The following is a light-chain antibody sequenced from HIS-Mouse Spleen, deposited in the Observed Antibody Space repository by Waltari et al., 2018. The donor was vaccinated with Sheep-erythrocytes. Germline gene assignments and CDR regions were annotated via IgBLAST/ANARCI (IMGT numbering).Light chain of an antibody. Sequence: QSALTQPRSVSGSPGQSVTISCTGTSSDVGVYNYVSWYQQHPGKAPNLMIYDVSKRPSGVPDRFSGSKSGNTASLTISGLQAEDEADYYCCSYAGSYNHVFAIGTKVTVL. CDR3: CSYAGSYNHV. J-gene: IGLJ1*01. CDR1: SSDVGVYNY. CDR2: DVS. V-gene: IGLV2-11*01.